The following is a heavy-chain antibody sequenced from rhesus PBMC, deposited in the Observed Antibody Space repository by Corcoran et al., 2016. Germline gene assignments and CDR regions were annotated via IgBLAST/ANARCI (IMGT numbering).Heavy chain of an antibody. CDR2: IYWDDDK. CDR3: ARTATVAATLYFDY. Sequence: QVTLKESGPALVKPTQTLTMTCTFSGFSISTSGMGVGWIRRPPGTALEWLALIYWDDDKYYSTSLKSRLTISKDTSKNQVVLTMTNMDPVDTATYYCARTATVAATLYFDYWGQGVLVTVSS. J-gene: IGHJ4*01. CDR1: GFSISTSGMG. V-gene: IGHV2-174*01. D-gene: IGHD4-29*01.